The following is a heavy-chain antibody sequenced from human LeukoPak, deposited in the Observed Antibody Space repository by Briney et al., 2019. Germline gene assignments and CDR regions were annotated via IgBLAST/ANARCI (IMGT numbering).Heavy chain of an antibody. J-gene: IGHJ6*02. CDR2: INPNSGGT. CDR3: ARNYYGSGSYPRDYYGMDV. D-gene: IGHD3-10*01. CDR1: GYTFTGYY. V-gene: IGHV1-2*02. Sequence: ASVKVSCKASGYTFTGYYMHWVRQAPGQGLEWMGWINPNSGGTNYAQKFQGRVTMTRDTSIRTAYMELSRLRSDDTAVYYCARNYYGSGSYPRDYYGMDVWGQGTTVTVSS.